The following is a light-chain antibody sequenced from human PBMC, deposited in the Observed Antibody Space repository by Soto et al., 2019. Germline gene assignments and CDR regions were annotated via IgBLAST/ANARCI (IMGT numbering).Light chain of an antibody. CDR3: AAWDDSLNGPL. V-gene: IGLV1-36*01. Sequence: QSVVTQPPSVSEAPRQRVTISCSGSSSNIGDNTVSWYQQVPGKAPKLLIYYDDLRPSGVSDRFSGSKSGTSASLAISGLQSEDEADYYCAAWDDSLNGPLFGGGTKLTVL. CDR2: YDD. J-gene: IGLJ3*02. CDR1: SSNIGDNT.